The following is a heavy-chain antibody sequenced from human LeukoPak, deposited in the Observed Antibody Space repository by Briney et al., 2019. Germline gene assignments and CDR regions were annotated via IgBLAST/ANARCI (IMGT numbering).Heavy chain of an antibody. CDR3: AREGVVVTAIDY. D-gene: IGHD2-21*02. Sequence: PSETLSLTCTVSGGSISSGSYYWSWIRQPAGKGLEWIGRIYTSGSTNYNPSLKSRVTISVDTSQNQFSLKLSSVTAADTAVYYCAREGVVVTAIDYWGQGTLVTVSS. CDR1: GGSISSGSYY. V-gene: IGHV4-61*02. J-gene: IGHJ4*02. CDR2: IYTSGST.